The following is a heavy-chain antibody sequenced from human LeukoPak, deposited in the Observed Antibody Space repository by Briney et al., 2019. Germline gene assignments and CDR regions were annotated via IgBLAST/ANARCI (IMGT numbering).Heavy chain of an antibody. Sequence: SETLSLTCTVSGGSISSSTYYWGWIRQPPGKGLEWIGNIFYSGSTYYNPSLKSRVTVSVDTSKNQLSLKLSSVTAADTAVYYCAREIGGYDILTGYYTVKYYFDYWGQGTLVTASS. V-gene: IGHV4-39*01. D-gene: IGHD3-9*01. CDR3: AREIGGYDILTGYYTVKYYFDY. CDR1: GGSISSSTYY. J-gene: IGHJ4*02. CDR2: IFYSGST.